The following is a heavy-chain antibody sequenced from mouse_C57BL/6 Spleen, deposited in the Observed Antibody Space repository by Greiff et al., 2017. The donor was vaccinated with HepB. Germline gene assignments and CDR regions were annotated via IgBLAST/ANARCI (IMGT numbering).Heavy chain of an antibody. CDR1: GYTFTSYW. V-gene: IGHV1-52*01. D-gene: IGHD2-1*01. Sequence: QVQLQQPGAELVRPGSSVKLSCKASGYTFTSYWMHWVKQRPIQGLEWIGNIDPSDSETHYNQKFKDKATLTVDKSSSTAYMQLSSLTSEDTAVYYCARGHGNYVYFDYWGQGTTLTVSS. CDR2: IDPSDSET. CDR3: ARGHGNYVYFDY. J-gene: IGHJ2*01.